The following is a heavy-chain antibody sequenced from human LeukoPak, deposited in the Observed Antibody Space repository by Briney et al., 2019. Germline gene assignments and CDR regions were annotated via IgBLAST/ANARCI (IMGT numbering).Heavy chain of an antibody. CDR1: GYTFTSYG. Sequence: ASVKVSCKASGYTFTSYGISWVRQAPGQGLEWMGWISAYNGNTNYAQKLQGRVTMTTDTSTSTAYMELRSLRSDDTAVYYCARDPYYDFWSGYLYYYYYMDVWGKGTTVTVSS. V-gene: IGHV1-18*01. CDR3: ARDPYYDFWSGYLYYYYYMDV. J-gene: IGHJ6*03. CDR2: ISAYNGNT. D-gene: IGHD3-3*01.